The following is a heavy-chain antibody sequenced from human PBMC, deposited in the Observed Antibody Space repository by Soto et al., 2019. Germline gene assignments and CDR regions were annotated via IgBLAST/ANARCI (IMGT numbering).Heavy chain of an antibody. CDR3: ARTPPITMVRRRACYFDY. V-gene: IGHV1-18*01. D-gene: IGHD3-10*01. Sequence: QVQLVQSGAEVKKPGASVKVSCKASGYTFTSYGISWVRQAPGQGLEWMGWISAYNGNTNYAQKXQGRVTMTTDXXTXTXYMELRSLRSDDKAVYYCARTPPITMVRRRACYFDYWGQGTLVTVSS. J-gene: IGHJ4*02. CDR1: GYTFTSYG. CDR2: ISAYNGNT.